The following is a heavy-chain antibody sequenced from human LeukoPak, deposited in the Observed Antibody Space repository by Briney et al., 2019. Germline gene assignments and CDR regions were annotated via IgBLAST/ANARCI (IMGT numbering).Heavy chain of an antibody. D-gene: IGHD5-18*01. CDR1: GFTFSNYW. Sequence: GGSPRLSCAGSGFTFSNYWMTWVRQAPGKGLEWVANIKQDGSEKYYVDSVKGRFTISRDNAKNSLYLQMNSLRVEDTAVYYCARAKIPIQLWSLFDYWGQGTLVTVSS. CDR3: ARAKIPIQLWSLFDY. J-gene: IGHJ4*02. V-gene: IGHV3-7*01. CDR2: IKQDGSEK.